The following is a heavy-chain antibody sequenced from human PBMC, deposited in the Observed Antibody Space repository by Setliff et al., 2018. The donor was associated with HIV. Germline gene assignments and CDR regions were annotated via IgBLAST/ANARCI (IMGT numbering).Heavy chain of an antibody. D-gene: IGHD2-21*02. CDR3: AREPIGGDDAFDI. V-gene: IGHV1-3*01. Sequence: ASVKVSCKASGYTFTNYAIHWVRQAPGQRLEWMGWINPGNGNTKYSQKFQGRVTITRDTSATSAYMELSSLRSEDTAIFYCAREPIGGDDAFDIWGQGTMVTVSS. CDR1: GYTFTNYA. CDR2: INPGNGNT. J-gene: IGHJ3*02.